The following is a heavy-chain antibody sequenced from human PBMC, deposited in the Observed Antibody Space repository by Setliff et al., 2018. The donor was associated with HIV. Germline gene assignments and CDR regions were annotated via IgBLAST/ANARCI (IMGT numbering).Heavy chain of an antibody. J-gene: IGHJ4*02. CDR3: ARGRPTVTNLFDY. CDR2: ITPDSGGT. Sequence: GASVKVSCKASGYTFNDSFIHWVRQAPGQGLEWMGWITPDSGGTNYAQKFQGRVTMTRDTSISTAYMELSSLRSDDTAMYYCARGRPTVTNLFDYWGQGTLVTVSS. D-gene: IGHD4-4*01. CDR1: GYTFNDSF. V-gene: IGHV1-2*02.